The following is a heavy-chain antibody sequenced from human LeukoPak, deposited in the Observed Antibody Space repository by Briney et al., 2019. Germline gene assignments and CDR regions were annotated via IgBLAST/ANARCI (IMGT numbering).Heavy chain of an antibody. CDR3: TTVARDGYSPRGY. CDR1: GFTFRSHW. CDR2: SNSDGSST. D-gene: IGHD5-24*01. V-gene: IGHV3-74*01. Sequence: PGGSLRLSCAASGFTFRSHWMHWVRQAPGKGLVWVSRSNSDGSSTNYADSVKGRFTISRDNAKNTLYLQMNSLRAEDTAVYYCTTVARDGYSPRGYWGQGTRVTVSS. J-gene: IGHJ4*02.